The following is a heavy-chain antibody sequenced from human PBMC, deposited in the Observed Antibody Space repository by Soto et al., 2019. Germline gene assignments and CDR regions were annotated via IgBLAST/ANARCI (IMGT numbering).Heavy chain of an antibody. CDR2: ISSSSSTI. V-gene: IGHV3-48*02. Sequence: GGSTRLCCAASGVPFCSYSMNWVRQAPGKGLEWVSYISSSSSTIYYADSVKGRFTISRDNAKNSLYLQMNSLRDEDTAVYYCARESRFLEWLSLNWFDPWGQGTLVTVSS. J-gene: IGHJ5*02. CDR1: GVPFCSYS. CDR3: ARESRFLEWLSLNWFDP. D-gene: IGHD3-3*01.